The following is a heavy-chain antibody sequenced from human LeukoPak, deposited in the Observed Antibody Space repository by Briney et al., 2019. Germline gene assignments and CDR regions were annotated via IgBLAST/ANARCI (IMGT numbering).Heavy chain of an antibody. V-gene: IGHV1-8*01. J-gene: IGHJ6*02. CDR2: MNPNSGNT. CDR1: GXTXTSXX. D-gene: IGHD6-19*01. Sequence: KXSXXXXGXTXTSXXINWVRQATGQGLEWMGWMNPNSGNTGYAQKFQGRVTMTRNTSISTAYMELSSLRSEDTAVYYCARGLFTVAGTRYYYYYYGMDVWGQGTTVTVSS. CDR3: ARGLFTVAGTRYYYYYYGMDV.